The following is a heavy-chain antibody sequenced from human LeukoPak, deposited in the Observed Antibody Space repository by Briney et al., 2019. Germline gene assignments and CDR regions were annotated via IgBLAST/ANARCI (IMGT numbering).Heavy chain of an antibody. CDR3: AGSYYDILTGYYLFTMAV. V-gene: IGHV1-2*02. J-gene: IGHJ6*03. CDR1: GHTFTGYY. Sequence: GASVKVSCKASGHTFTGYYMHWVRQAPGQGLEWMGWINAISGDTNYAQKFQGRVTMTRDTSISTAYMELSRLRSADTAVYYCAGSYYDILTGYYLFTMAVWGKGTTVTVSS. D-gene: IGHD3-9*01. CDR2: INAISGDT.